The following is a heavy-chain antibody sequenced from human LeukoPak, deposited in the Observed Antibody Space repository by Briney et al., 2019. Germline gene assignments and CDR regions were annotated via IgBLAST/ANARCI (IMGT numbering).Heavy chain of an antibody. V-gene: IGHV4-4*07. D-gene: IGHD2-2*01. CDR1: SGSISSYY. CDR3: ARVGSSTITHDY. Sequence: SETLSLTCTVSSGSISSYYWSWIRQPAGKGLEWIGRIYTSGSTNYNPSLKSRVTMSVDTSKNQFSLKLTSVTAADTAVYYCARVGSSTITHDYWGQGTLVTVSS. J-gene: IGHJ4*02. CDR2: IYTSGST.